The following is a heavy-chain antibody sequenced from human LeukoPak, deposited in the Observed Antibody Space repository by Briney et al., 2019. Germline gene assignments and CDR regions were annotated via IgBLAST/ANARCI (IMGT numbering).Heavy chain of an antibody. D-gene: IGHD3-10*01. CDR2: FDPEDGET. Sequence: WASVKVSCKVSGYTLTELSMHWVRQAPGKGLEWMGRFDPEDGETIYAQTFQGRVTMTADTSTDTVYMELSSLRSEDTAVYYCATEGKMVRGVYTDYWGQGTLVTVSS. J-gene: IGHJ4*02. CDR3: ATEGKMVRGVYTDY. V-gene: IGHV1-24*01. CDR1: GYTLTELS.